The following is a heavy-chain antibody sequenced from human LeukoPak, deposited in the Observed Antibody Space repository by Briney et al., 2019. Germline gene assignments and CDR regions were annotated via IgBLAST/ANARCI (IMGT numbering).Heavy chain of an antibody. CDR2: FDPEDSET. V-gene: IGHV1-24*01. J-gene: IGHJ3*02. CDR1: GYTLTELS. D-gene: IGHD3-9*01. Sequence: ASVKVSCKVSGYTLTELSMHWVRQAPGKGLEWMGGFDPEDSETIYAQKFQGRVTMTEDTSTDTAYMELNSLRSEDTAVYYCATERDSTKWYYDSYAFDIWGQGTMVTVSS. CDR3: ATERDSTKWYYDSYAFDI.